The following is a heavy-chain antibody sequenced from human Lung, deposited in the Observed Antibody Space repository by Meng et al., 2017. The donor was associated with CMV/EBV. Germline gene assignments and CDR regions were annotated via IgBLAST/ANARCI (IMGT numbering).Heavy chain of an antibody. CDR2: IYTSGTT. Sequence: VQLQEAGPGLVKPPGTLPLTCTVSGGSISSYYWSLIRQSAGKGLEWIGRIYTSGTTIYNPSLKSRLTLSLDTSKNQFSLKLNSVTAADTAVYYCARAEADTGNFDYWGQGTLVTVSS. CDR1: GGSISSYY. V-gene: IGHV4-4*07. D-gene: IGHD6-19*01. CDR3: ARAEADTGNFDY. J-gene: IGHJ4*02.